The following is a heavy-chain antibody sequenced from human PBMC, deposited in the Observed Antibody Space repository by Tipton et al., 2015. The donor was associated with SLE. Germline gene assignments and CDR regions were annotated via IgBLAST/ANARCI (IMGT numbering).Heavy chain of an antibody. CDR2: IIPIFGTA. V-gene: IGHV1-69*01. Sequence: QLVQSGPEVKKPGSSVKVSCKASGGTFSSYAISWVRQAPGQGLEWMGGIIPIFGTANYAQKFQGRVTITADESTSTAYMELSSLRSEDTAVYYCALEGEVATMDESHVWGQGTTVTVSS. CDR3: ALEGEVATMDESHV. J-gene: IGHJ6*02. D-gene: IGHD5-12*01. CDR1: GGTFSSYA.